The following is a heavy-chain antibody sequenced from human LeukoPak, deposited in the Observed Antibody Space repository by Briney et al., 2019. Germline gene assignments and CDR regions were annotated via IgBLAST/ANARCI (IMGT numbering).Heavy chain of an antibody. V-gene: IGHV3-11*01. CDR2: ISSSGNII. CDR1: GFTFSDYY. CDR3: ARRRYNWNAIDY. J-gene: IGHJ4*02. Sequence: GGSLRLSCAASGFTFSDYYMSWIRQAPGKGLEWVSYISSSGNIIYYADSVKGRFTISRDNAKNSLYLQMNSLRAEDTAVCYCARRRYNWNAIDYWGQGTLVTVSS. D-gene: IGHD1-20*01.